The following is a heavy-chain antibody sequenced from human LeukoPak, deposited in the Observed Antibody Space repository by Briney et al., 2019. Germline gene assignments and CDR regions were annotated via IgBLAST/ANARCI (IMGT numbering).Heavy chain of an antibody. CDR2: IYYSGST. J-gene: IGHJ4*02. CDR1: GGSISSGDYY. CDR3: ARAITGEVYFHY. Sequence: SETLSLTCTVSGGSISSGDYYWSWIRQPPGKGLEWIGYIYYSGSTYYNPSLKSRVTISVDTSKNQFSLKLSSVTAADTAVYYCARAITGEVYFHYWGQGTLVTVSS. V-gene: IGHV4-30-4*08. D-gene: IGHD7-27*01.